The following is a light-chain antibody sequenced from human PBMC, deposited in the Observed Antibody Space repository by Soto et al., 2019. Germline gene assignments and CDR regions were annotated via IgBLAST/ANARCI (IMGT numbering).Light chain of an antibody. CDR2: DVS. CDR3: SSYTSGSTRVV. V-gene: IGLV2-14*03. CDR1: SSDVGGYNY. J-gene: IGLJ2*01. Sequence: QSALTQPASVSGYPGQSITISCTGTSSDVGGYNYVSWYQQHPGKVPKVMIYDVSKRPSGISNRFSGSKSGNTASLTISGLQVEDEADYYCSSYTSGSTRVVFGGGTKVTVL.